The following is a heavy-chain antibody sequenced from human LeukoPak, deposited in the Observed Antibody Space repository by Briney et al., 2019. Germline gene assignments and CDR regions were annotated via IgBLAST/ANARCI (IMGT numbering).Heavy chain of an antibody. CDR1: GFTFSSYN. Sequence: GGSLRLSCAASGFTFSSYNMNWVRQAPGKGLEWISYISSSRSTIYYADSVKGRFTISRDNAKNSLYLQMNSLRAEDTAVYYCARTVRGGNLDYWGQGTLVTVSS. J-gene: IGHJ4*02. V-gene: IGHV3-48*01. CDR3: ARTVRGGNLDY. CDR2: ISSSRSTI. D-gene: IGHD3-10*02.